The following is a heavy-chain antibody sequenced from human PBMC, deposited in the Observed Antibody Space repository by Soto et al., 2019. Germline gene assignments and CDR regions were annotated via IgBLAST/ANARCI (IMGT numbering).Heavy chain of an antibody. CDR1: GYTFTGYY. CDR2: INPNSGGT. J-gene: IGHJ1*01. CDR3: ARVKGISAASSYFEH. V-gene: IGHV1-2*04. D-gene: IGHD6-13*01. Sequence: ASVKGPCKASGYTFTGYYMHWVRQAPAQGLEVMGWINPNSGGTNYAQKFQGWVTTTRGTSISTAYMELSRLRSDDTAVYYCARVKGISAASSYFEHWGQGTLVTVSS.